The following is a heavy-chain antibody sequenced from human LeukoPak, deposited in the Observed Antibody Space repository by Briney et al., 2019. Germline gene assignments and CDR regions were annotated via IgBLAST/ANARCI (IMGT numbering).Heavy chain of an antibody. D-gene: IGHD6-13*01. Sequence: SETLSLTCTVSGGSISSSSYYWGWIRQPPGKGLEWIGSIYYSGSTYFNPSLKSRVTISVDTSKNQFSLKLSSVTAADTAVYYCRSSSWSNFDYWGQGTLVTVSS. J-gene: IGHJ4*02. CDR3: RSSSWSNFDY. CDR1: GGSISSSSYY. V-gene: IGHV4-39*07. CDR2: IYYSGST.